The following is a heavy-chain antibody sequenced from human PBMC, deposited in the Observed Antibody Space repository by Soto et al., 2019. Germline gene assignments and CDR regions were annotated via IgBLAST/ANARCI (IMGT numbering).Heavy chain of an antibody. J-gene: IGHJ4*02. CDR2: ISASGKST. V-gene: IGHV3-23*01. CDR1: GFTFSNFA. CDR3: AKDVAATL. D-gene: IGHD6-13*01. Sequence: GGSLRLSCAASGFTFSNFALNWVRQAPGKGLEWVSTISASGKSTYYADSVRGRFTISRDNSGNMLFLQMNGLGADDAAVYYCAKDVAATLWGQGALVTVLL.